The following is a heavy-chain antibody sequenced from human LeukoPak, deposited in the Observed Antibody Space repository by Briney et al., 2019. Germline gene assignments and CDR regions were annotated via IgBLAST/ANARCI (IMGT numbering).Heavy chain of an antibody. CDR3: ARDAVYSSSWQYY. J-gene: IGHJ4*02. CDR1: GFTFSSYG. D-gene: IGHD6-13*01. Sequence: PGRSLRLSCAASGFTFSSYGMHGVRQAPGKGLEWVAVIWYDGSNKYYADSVKGRFTISRDNSKNPLYLQMNSLRAEDTAVYYCARDAVYSSSWQYYWGQGTLVTVSS. CDR2: IWYDGSNK. V-gene: IGHV3-33*01.